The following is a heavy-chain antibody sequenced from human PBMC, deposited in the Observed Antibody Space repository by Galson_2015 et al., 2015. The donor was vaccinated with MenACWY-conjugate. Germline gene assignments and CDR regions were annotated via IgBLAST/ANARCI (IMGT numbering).Heavy chain of an antibody. V-gene: IGHV3-30*18. D-gene: IGHD6-13*01. CDR1: GFTFSSYG. CDR3: ANWEGRAATGSNY. J-gene: IGHJ4*02. CDR2: ISSDGSNK. Sequence: SLRLSCAASGFTFSSYGMHWVRQAPGKGLEWVAVISSDGSNKYYADSVKGRFTISRDISKNTLYLQMNSLRAEDTAVYYCANWEGRAATGSNYWGQGTLVTVSS.